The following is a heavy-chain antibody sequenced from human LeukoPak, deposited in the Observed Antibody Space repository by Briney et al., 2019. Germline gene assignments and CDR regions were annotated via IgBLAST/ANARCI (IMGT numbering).Heavy chain of an antibody. D-gene: IGHD3-10*01. Sequence: GGSLRLSCAASGFSFGSHGMHWVRQTPGKGLDWVAVIWYDGNTKYYVDSVKGRFTISRDNSKNTLLLEMNTLRAEDTAVCYCARGPALGVRGAHLDYWGQGILVTVSS. V-gene: IGHV3-33*01. CDR1: GFSFGSHG. J-gene: IGHJ4*02. CDR2: IWYDGNTK. CDR3: ARGPALGVRGAHLDY.